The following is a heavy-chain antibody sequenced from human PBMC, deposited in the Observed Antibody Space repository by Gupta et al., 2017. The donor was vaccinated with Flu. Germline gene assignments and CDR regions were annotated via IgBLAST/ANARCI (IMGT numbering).Heavy chain of an antibody. CDR2: FDPEHGQT. CDR1: DFS. V-gene: IGHV1-24*01. J-gene: IGHJ4*02. D-gene: IGHD4-17*01. Sequence: DFSLNWVRQAPGKGLEWMGSFDPEHGQTSYIENVQGRVTMTEDTSTDTGYMELSSLRSEDTAVYYCATNYGEGLLEFWGQGTRVTVSS. CDR3: ATNYGEGLLEF.